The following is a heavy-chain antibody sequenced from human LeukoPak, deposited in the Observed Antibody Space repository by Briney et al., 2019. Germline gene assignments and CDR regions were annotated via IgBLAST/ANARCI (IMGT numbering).Heavy chain of an antibody. CDR2: ITSVGSST. V-gene: IGHV3-74*01. Sequence: GGSLRLSCAASGFAFSSYWMHWVRQAPGKGLVWVSRITSVGSSTSYADSVKGRFTISRDNAKNTLYLQMNSLRAEDTAVYYCARARVYSSGWYIGTVDYGMDVWGQGTTVTVSS. CDR3: ARARVYSSGWYIGTVDYGMDV. CDR1: GFAFSSYW. J-gene: IGHJ6*02. D-gene: IGHD6-19*01.